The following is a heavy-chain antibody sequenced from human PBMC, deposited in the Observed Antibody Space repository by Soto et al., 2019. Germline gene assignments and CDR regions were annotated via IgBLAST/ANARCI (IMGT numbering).Heavy chain of an antibody. CDR3: ARSDIVTGFDP. V-gene: IGHV1-18*01. CDR1: GYTFTIYG. Sequence: GASVKVSCKASGYTFTIYGISWVRQAPGQGLEWMGWISAYNGNTNYAQKLQGRVTVTTDTSTSTAYRELRSLSSDDTAVYYCARSDIVTGFDPWGQGTLVTVYS. J-gene: IGHJ5*02. CDR2: ISAYNGNT. D-gene: IGHD2-15*01.